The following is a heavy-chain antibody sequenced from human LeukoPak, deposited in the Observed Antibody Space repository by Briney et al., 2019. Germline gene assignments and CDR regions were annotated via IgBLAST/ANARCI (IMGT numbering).Heavy chain of an antibody. CDR1: GFTFSSYE. D-gene: IGHD5-12*01. J-gene: IGHJ3*02. CDR3: ASMGKIRLDAFDI. CDR2: ISSSGSTI. Sequence: GGSLRLSCAASGFTFSSYEMNWVRQAPGKGLEWVSYISSSGSTIYYADSVKGRFTISRDNAKNSLYLQMNSLRAEDTAVYYCASMGKIRLDAFDIWGQGTMVTVSP. V-gene: IGHV3-48*03.